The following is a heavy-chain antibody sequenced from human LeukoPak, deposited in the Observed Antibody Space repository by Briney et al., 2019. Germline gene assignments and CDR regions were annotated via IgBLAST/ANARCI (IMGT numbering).Heavy chain of an antibody. Sequence: GGSLRLSCAASGFTFSSYDMHWVRQAPGKGLEWVADISYDGSNKYYADSVKGRFTISRDNSKNTLYLQMNSLRAEDTAVYYCAKDTYYYDSSGYSFDYWGQGTLVTVSS. J-gene: IGHJ4*02. D-gene: IGHD3-22*01. CDR2: ISYDGSNK. CDR1: GFTFSSYD. V-gene: IGHV3-30*18. CDR3: AKDTYYYDSSGYSFDY.